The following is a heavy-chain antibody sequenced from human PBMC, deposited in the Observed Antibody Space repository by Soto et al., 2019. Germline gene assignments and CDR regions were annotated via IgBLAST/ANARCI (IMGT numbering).Heavy chain of an antibody. CDR1: GFSLSTSGVG. CDR2: IYWDDDK. V-gene: IGHV2-5*02. Sequence: QITLKESGPTLVKPTQTLTLTCTFSGFSLSTSGVGVGWIRQPPGKALEWLALIYWDDDKRYSPSLKSRLTIXQXXSKHQVVLTMTNMDPVDTATYCCAHTSRGCNYFDYWGQGTLVTVSS. D-gene: IGHD6-19*01. CDR3: AHTSRGCNYFDY. J-gene: IGHJ4*02.